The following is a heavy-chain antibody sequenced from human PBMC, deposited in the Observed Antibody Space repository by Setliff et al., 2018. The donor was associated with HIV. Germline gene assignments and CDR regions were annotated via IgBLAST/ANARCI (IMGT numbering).Heavy chain of an antibody. CDR2: ILSTGERT. CDR3: AKELAASGLGYFDS. V-gene: IGHV3-23*01. Sequence: GSLRLSCVASGFTFINYAMSWVRQAPGKGLEWVSAILSTGERTFYADSVKGRFTISRDNSKNTVYLQMNSLRAEDTAEYYCAKELAASGLGYFDSWGRGILVTVSS. J-gene: IGHJ4*02. D-gene: IGHD3-22*01. CDR1: GFTFINYA.